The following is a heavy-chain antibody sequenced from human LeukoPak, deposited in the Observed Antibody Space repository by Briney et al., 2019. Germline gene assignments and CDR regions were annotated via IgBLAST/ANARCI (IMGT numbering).Heavy chain of an antibody. V-gene: IGHV3-7*01. Sequence: GGSLRLSCAASGFTFSTYWMSWVRQAPGKGLEWVSNINRDGREKYYVDSVKGRFTISRDNVKQYLQMQRNRLKDKALSYCYSDQRGYSYVPLLDCWGKGTVVTASS. CDR3: YSDQRGYSYVPLLDC. CDR2: INRDGREK. J-gene: IGHJ4*02. CDR1: GFTFSTYW. D-gene: IGHD5-18*01.